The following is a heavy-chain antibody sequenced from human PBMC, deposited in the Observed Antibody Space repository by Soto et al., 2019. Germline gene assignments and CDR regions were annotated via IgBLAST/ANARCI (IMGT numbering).Heavy chain of an antibody. J-gene: IGHJ4*02. CDR1: GGSISSSSYY. Sequence: SETLSLTCTVSGGSISSSSYYWGWIRQPPXKGLEWIGSIYYSGSTYYNPSLKSRVTISVDTSKNQFSLKLSSVTAADTAVYYCARHGGGYDSSGSYFDYWGQGTLVTVSS. CDR2: IYYSGST. D-gene: IGHD3-22*01. V-gene: IGHV4-39*01. CDR3: ARHGGGYDSSGSYFDY.